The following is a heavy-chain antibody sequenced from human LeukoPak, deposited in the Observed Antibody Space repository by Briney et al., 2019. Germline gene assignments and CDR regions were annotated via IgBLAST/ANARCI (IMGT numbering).Heavy chain of an antibody. CDR1: GFTFDDYA. CDR2: ISWNSGSI. Sequence: GGSLRLSCAASGFTFDDYAMHWVRQAPGKGLEWVSGISWNSGSIGYADSVKGRFTISRDNPKNSLYLQMNTLRAEDTAVYYCARDVSLDFWGQGTLVTVSS. V-gene: IGHV3-9*01. CDR3: ARDVSLDF. J-gene: IGHJ4*02.